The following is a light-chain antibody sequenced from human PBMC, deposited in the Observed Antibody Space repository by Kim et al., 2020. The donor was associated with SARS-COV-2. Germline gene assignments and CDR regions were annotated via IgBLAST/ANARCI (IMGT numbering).Light chain of an antibody. Sequence: QSALTQPASVSGSPGQSITISCTGTSSDVGGYNYVSWYQQHPGKAPKLMIYEVSNRPSGVSNRFSGSKSGDTASLTISGLQADDEADYYCSSYTSSITLVFGGGTKVTVL. J-gene: IGLJ2*01. CDR3: SSYTSSITLV. CDR1: SSDVGGYNY. V-gene: IGLV2-14*01. CDR2: EVS.